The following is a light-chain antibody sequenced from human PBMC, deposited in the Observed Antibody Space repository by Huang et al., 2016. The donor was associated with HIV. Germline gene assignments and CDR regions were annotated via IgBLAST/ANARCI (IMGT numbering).Light chain of an antibody. V-gene: IGKV1-6*02. CDR3: LQDFNYPRT. CDR1: QDSTND. J-gene: IGKJ1*01. Sequence: AIQLTQSPSSLSASVGDRVTITCRASQDSTNDLGWYQQKPGKAPKLLISAASTLRSGVPSRFSGRGSGTDFTLTISSLQPEDFATYFCLQDFNYPRTFGQGTRVEIK. CDR2: AAS.